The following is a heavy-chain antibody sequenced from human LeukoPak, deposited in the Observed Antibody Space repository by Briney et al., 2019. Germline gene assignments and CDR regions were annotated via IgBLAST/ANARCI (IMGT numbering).Heavy chain of an antibody. Sequence: SETLSLTCAVYGGSFSSYYWSWTRQPPGKGLEWIGEINHSGSTNYNPSLKSRVTISVDTSKNQFSLKLSSVTAADTAVYYCARGNFGYSYGYFDYWGQGTLVTVSS. V-gene: IGHV4-34*01. J-gene: IGHJ4*02. CDR3: ARGNFGYSYGYFDY. D-gene: IGHD5-18*01. CDR1: GGSFSSYY. CDR2: INHSGST.